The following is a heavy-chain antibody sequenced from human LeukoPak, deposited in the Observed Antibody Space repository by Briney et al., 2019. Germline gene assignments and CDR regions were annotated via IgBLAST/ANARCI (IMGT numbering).Heavy chain of an antibody. CDR1: GYTFTGYA. Sequence: GASVKVSCKAPGYTFTGYAMDWVRQAPGQRLEWMGWINTGNGDTKYSQKVQGRATITRDTSASTAYMELSSLRSEDTAVYYCARDRTSYYDSRGYTFDYWGQGTLVIVSS. CDR3: ARDRTSYYDSRGYTFDY. V-gene: IGHV1-3*04. D-gene: IGHD3-22*01. CDR2: INTGNGDT. J-gene: IGHJ4*02.